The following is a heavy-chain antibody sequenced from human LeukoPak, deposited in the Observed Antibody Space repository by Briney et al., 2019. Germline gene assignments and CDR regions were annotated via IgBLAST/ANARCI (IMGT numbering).Heavy chain of an antibody. Sequence: PSETLSLTCAVYGGSFSGYYWSWIRQPPGKGLEWIGEINHSGSTNYNPSLKSRVTIPVDTSKNQFSLKLSSVTAADTAVYYCALFTVTTGSFDYWGQGTLVTVSS. CDR1: GGSFSGYY. J-gene: IGHJ4*02. CDR3: ALFTVTTGSFDY. V-gene: IGHV4-34*01. CDR2: INHSGST. D-gene: IGHD4-17*01.